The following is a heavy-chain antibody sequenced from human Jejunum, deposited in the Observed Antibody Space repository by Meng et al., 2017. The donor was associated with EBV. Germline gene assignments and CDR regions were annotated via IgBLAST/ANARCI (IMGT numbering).Heavy chain of an antibody. V-gene: IGHV3-30-3*01. CDR2: ISNDGNNK. D-gene: IGHD3-16*01. J-gene: IGHJ4*02. Sequence: QVSVGESGGGVVQPGRSLRLSCAASGSTFSGHAMQWVSQAPGKGLKWVALISNDGNNKYYADSVKGRFTISRDNSKNTLYLQMNSLRVDDTALYYCTREWGADYWGQGTLVTVSS. CDR1: GSTFSGHA. CDR3: TREWGADY.